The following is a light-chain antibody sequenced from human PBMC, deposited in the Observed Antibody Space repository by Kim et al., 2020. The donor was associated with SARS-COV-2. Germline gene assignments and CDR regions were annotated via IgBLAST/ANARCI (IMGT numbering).Light chain of an antibody. Sequence: SPAQLASLSCKASPTATTNLAWSPQNPRHAPSLLIYAASISASGIPARFSGSASGTDFTLTISSLQSEDSAVYYCQEYNTWPTLSFGGGTKVDI. CDR2: AAS. V-gene: IGKV3D-15*01. CDR1: PTATTN. J-gene: IGKJ4*01. CDR3: QEYNTWPTLS.